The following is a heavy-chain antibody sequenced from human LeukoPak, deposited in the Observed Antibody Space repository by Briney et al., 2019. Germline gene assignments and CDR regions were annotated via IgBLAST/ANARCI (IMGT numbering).Heavy chain of an antibody. D-gene: IGHD6-19*01. V-gene: IGHV3-30-3*01. Sequence: PGRSLRLSCAASGFTFSSSAMHWVRQAPDNGLEWVAVISYDGSNKYYADSVKGRFTISRDNSKNTLYLQMNSLRADDTAVYYCARDRDSSGWYEGFDYWGQGTLVTVSS. CDR3: ARDRDSSGWYEGFDY. J-gene: IGHJ4*02. CDR2: ISYDGSNK. CDR1: GFTFSSSA.